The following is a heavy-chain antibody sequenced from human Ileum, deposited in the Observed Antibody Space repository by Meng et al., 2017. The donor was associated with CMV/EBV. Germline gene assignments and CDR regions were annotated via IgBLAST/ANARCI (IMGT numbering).Heavy chain of an antibody. Sequence: SETLSLTCTVSGGSISSGDYYWRWIRQPPGKGLEWTGYIYYSGSTYYSPSLKSRLTISLDTSKNQFSLKLSSVTAADTAVYYCARVTTVGATIDYWGQGTLVTVSS. CDR2: IYYSGST. CDR3: ARVTTVGATIDY. CDR1: GGSISSGDYY. J-gene: IGHJ4*02. D-gene: IGHD1-26*01. V-gene: IGHV4-30-4*08.